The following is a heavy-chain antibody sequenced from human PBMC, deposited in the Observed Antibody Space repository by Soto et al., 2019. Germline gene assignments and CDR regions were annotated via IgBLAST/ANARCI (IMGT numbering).Heavy chain of an antibody. CDR1: GGSISSYY. CDR3: AREGCSSTSCYPPYCCYGMAV. D-gene: IGHD2-2*01. J-gene: IGHJ6*02. Sequence: QVQLQESGPGLLKPSETLSLTCTVSGGSISSYYWSWIRQPPVKGLDWIGYIYYSGSTNYNPSLKIRGTITADASKHQLSLKLSSVTAGDTAVYHCAREGCSSTSCYPPYCCYGMAVWGQGTTVTVSS. V-gene: IGHV4-59*01. CDR2: IYYSGST.